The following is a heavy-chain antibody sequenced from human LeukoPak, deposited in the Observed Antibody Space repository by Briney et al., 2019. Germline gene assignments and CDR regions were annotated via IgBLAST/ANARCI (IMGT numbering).Heavy chain of an antibody. CDR1: GYTFTGYY. Sequence: GASVKLSCKASGYTFTGYYMHWVRQAPGQGLEWMGWINPNSGGTNYAQKFQGRVTMTRDTSISTAYMELSRLRSDDTAVYYCARARAHSRWFDPWGQGTLVTVSS. CDR3: ARARAHSRWFDP. V-gene: IGHV1-2*02. CDR2: INPNSGGT. J-gene: IGHJ5*02.